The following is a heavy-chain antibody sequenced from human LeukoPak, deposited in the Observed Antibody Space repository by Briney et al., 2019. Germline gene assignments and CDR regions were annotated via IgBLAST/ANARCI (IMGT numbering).Heavy chain of an antibody. J-gene: IGHJ6*02. CDR2: ISGSGGST. CDR3: AKVEDDFHYYYGMDV. V-gene: IGHV3-23*01. D-gene: IGHD3-3*01. Sequence: GGSLRLSCAASGFTFSSYAMSWVRQAPGKGLEWVSAISGSGGSTYYAGSVKGRFTISRDNSKNTLYLQMNSLRAEDTAVYYCAKVEDDFHYYYGMDVWGQGTTVTVSS. CDR1: GFTFSSYA.